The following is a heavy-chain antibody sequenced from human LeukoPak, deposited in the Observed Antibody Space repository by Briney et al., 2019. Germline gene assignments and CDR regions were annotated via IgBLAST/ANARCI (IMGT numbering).Heavy chain of an antibody. Sequence: SETLSLTCAVYGGSFSGYYWSWIRQPPGKGLEWIGEINHSGSTNYNPSLKSRVTISVDTSKNQFSLKLSSVTAADTAVYYCARSDYVWGSYFGYWGQGTLVTVSS. J-gene: IGHJ4*02. CDR3: ARSDYVWGSYFGY. CDR2: INHSGST. CDR1: GGSFSGYY. V-gene: IGHV4-34*01. D-gene: IGHD3-16*01.